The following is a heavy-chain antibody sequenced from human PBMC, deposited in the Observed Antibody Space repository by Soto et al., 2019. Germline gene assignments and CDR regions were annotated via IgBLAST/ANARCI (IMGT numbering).Heavy chain of an antibody. CDR3: ARHISEWQQLGGRFDP. V-gene: IGHV5-51*01. CDR2: IYPGDSDT. D-gene: IGHD6-13*01. J-gene: IGHJ5*02. CDR1: GYSFTSYW. Sequence: GESLKISCKGSGYSFTSYWIGWVRQMPGKGLEWMGIIYPGDSDTRYSPSFQGQVTISADKSISTAYLQWSSLKASDTAMYYCARHISEWQQLGGRFDPWGQGTPVTVSS.